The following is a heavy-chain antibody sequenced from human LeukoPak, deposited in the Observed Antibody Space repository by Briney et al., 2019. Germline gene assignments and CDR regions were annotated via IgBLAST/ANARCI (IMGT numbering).Heavy chain of an antibody. D-gene: IGHD2-15*01. CDR3: AKDGVVVAAPTHSYGMDV. V-gene: IGHV3-30*18. Sequence: GGSLRLSCAASGFTFSSYGMHWVRQAPGKGLEWVAVISYDGSNKYYADSVKGRFTISRDNSKNTLYLQMNSLRAEDTAVYYCAKDGVVVAAPTHSYGMDVWGQGTTVTVSS. J-gene: IGHJ6*02. CDR2: ISYDGSNK. CDR1: GFTFSSYG.